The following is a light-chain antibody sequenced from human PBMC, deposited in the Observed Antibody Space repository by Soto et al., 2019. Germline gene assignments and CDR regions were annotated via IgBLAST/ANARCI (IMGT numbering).Light chain of an antibody. J-gene: IGLJ2*01. Sequence: QSALTQPASVSGSPGQSITVSCTGTSSDIGGHKNVSWYQQHPGKVPKLIIYEVSNRPSGVSNRFSGSKSGNTASLTVSGLQAEDEADYYCSSYTTTSTVVFGGGTKPTVL. CDR2: EVS. CDR3: SSYTTTSTVV. CDR1: SSDIGGHKN. V-gene: IGLV2-14*01.